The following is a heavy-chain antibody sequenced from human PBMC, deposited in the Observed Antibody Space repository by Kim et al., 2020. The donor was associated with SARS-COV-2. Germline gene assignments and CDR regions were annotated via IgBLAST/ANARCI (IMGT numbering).Heavy chain of an antibody. CDR3: AKEQKTLFSDDSSGYYYGPLDY. Sequence: GGSLRLSCAASGFTFDDYAMHWVRQAPGKGLEWVSGISWNSGRIGYADSVKGRFTISRDNAKNSLYLQMNSLRAEDTALYYCAKEQKTLFSDDSSGYYYGPLDYWGQGTLVTVSS. V-gene: IGHV3-9*01. CDR2: ISWNSGRI. D-gene: IGHD3-22*01. J-gene: IGHJ4*02. CDR1: GFTFDDYA.